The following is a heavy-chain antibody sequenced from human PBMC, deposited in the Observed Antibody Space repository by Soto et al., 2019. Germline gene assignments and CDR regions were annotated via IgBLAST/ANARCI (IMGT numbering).Heavy chain of an antibody. D-gene: IGHD2-8*01. CDR1: GYTFSSYG. CDR3: ARSGAYCTSITCLFDSF. CDR2: ISAYNGDT. V-gene: IGHV1-18*01. J-gene: IGHJ4*02. Sequence: QAQLVQSGAEVKKPGASVKVSCRASGYTFSSYGDAWVRQVPGQGLEWMGWISAYNGDTNYAQKFQDRVTLTTDTSTTTAYMELRNLGSDDTAVYYCARSGAYCTSITCLFDSFWGLGTLVTVSS.